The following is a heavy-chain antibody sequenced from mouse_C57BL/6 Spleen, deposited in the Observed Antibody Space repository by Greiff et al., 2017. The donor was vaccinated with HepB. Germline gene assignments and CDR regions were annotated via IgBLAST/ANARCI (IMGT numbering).Heavy chain of an antibody. J-gene: IGHJ4*01. CDR2: INPNNGGT. D-gene: IGHD2-2*01. V-gene: IGHV1-26*01. CDR3: ARSGIGRLRWFSMDY. Sequence: EVQLQQSGPELVKPGASVKISCKASGYTFTDYYMNWVKQSHGKSLEWIGDINPNNGGTSYNQKFKGKATLTVDKSSSTAYMELRSLTAEDSAVYYWARSGIGRLRWFSMDYWGQGTSVTVSS. CDR1: GYTFTDYY.